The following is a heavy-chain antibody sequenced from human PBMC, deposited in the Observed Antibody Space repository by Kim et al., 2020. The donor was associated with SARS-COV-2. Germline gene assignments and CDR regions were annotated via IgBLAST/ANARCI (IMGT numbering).Heavy chain of an antibody. D-gene: IGHD6-19*01. CDR3: ARDCSGWYGIYYYYGMDV. V-gene: IGHV1-3*01. J-gene: IGHJ6*02. Sequence: ASVKVSCKASGYTFTSYAMHWVRQAPGQRLEWMGWINAGNGNTKYSQKFQGRVTITRDTSASTAYMELSSLRSEDTAVYYCARDCSGWYGIYYYYGMDVWGQGTTVTVSS. CDR2: INAGNGNT. CDR1: GYTFTSYA.